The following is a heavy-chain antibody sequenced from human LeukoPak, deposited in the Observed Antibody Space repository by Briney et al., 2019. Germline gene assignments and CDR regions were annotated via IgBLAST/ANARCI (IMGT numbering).Heavy chain of an antibody. J-gene: IGHJ3*02. CDR2: IYYSGNS. D-gene: IGHD5-12*01. V-gene: IGHV4-59*08. CDR3: ARQFFAYSGYDLPPLFWSFDI. CDR1: GASLSHSY. Sequence: SETLSLTCTVPGASLSHSYWSWIRQSPGKGLEWIGNIYYSGNSDYNPSLKSRVTMSVDTSKNQFSLKLSSVTAADTAVYYCARQFFAYSGYDLPPLFWSFDIWGQGTTVTVSS.